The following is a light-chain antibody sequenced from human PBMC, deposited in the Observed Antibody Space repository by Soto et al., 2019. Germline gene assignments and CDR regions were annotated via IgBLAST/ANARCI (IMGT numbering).Light chain of an antibody. J-gene: IGKJ4*01. Sequence: IQMTQSPSTLSTSVGDSVTITCRASQNIDIWLSWYQQKPGKAPKLLVYDASNLRSGVPSMFSCSGSGKEFTITISSLQPDDFANYYCQKHISYPGTFGGGTKVEIK. CDR1: QNIDIW. CDR2: DAS. CDR3: QKHISYPGT. V-gene: IGKV1-5*01.